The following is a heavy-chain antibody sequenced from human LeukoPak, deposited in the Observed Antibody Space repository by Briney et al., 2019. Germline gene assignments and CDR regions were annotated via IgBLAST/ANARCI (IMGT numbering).Heavy chain of an antibody. V-gene: IGHV1-46*01. CDR1: GYTFTSYY. D-gene: IGHD3-10*01. CDR3: ARGGGYGSGPY. Sequence: ASVKVSCKASGYTFTSYYMSWVRQAPGQGLEWMGIINPSGGSTTYTQKFQGGVTMTRDTSTRIVHMELSSLKSEDTAVYYCARGGGYGSGPYWGQGTLVTVSS. J-gene: IGHJ4*02. CDR2: INPSGGST.